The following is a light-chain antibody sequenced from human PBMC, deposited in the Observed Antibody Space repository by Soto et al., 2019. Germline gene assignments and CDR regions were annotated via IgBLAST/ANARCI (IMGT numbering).Light chain of an antibody. CDR1: SSDVGGYEY. Sequence: QSVLTQPPSASGSPGQSVTISCTGTSSDVGGYEYVSWYQQYPGKAPKLVIYEVSQRPSGVPDRFSGSKSGNTASLAVSGLQAEDEADYYCSSYAGSNNLVFGGGTQLTVL. CDR3: SSYAGSNNLV. CDR2: EVS. J-gene: IGLJ2*01. V-gene: IGLV2-8*01.